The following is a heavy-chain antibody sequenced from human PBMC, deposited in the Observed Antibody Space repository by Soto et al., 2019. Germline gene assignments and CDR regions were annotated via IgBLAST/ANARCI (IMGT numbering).Heavy chain of an antibody. CDR1: GFTFDDYT. V-gene: IGHV3-43*01. Sequence: GGSLRLSCAASGFTFDDYTMHWVRQAPGKGLEWVSLISWDGGSTYYADSVKGRFTISRDNSKNSLYLQMNSLRTEDTALYYRAKGLGTYYYYGMDVWGQGTTVTVSS. J-gene: IGHJ6*02. CDR3: AKGLGTYYYYGMDV. CDR2: ISWDGGST. D-gene: IGHD3-16*01.